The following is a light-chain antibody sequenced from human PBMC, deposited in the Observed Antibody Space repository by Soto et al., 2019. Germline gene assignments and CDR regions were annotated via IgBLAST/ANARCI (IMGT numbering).Light chain of an antibody. CDR1: QSVSSH. V-gene: IGKV3-11*01. CDR3: QQYTNWPPT. J-gene: IGKJ5*01. Sequence: EIVMTQSPATRAFSQLEGCTVSFSASQSVSSHLASYQQKRGQAPRLLIYDASNRDTGLPARFIGSGSGTDFTLTISSLEPEDFAVYYCQQYTNWPPTFGQGTRLEIK. CDR2: DAS.